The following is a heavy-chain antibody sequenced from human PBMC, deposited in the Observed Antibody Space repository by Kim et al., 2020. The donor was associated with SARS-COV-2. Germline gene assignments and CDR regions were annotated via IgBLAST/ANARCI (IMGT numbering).Heavy chain of an antibody. J-gene: IGHJ6*02. V-gene: IGHV3-15*01. D-gene: IGHD5-18*01. Sequence: GGSLRLSCAASGFIFSNAWMTWVRQAPGEGLEWVGRIKSNTDGGATDYAAPVKGRFTISRDDSKNTLYLQMNSLKSEDTAVYYCTTSSRMQLWAPYYYGMDVWGQGTTVSVSS. CDR2: IKSNTDGGAT. CDR3: TTSSRMQLWAPYYYGMDV. CDR1: GFIFSNAW.